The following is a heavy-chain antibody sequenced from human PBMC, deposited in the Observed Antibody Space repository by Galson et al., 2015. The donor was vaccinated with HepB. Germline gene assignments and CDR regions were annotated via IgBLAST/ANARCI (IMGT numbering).Heavy chain of an antibody. CDR1: GYIFTSFW. Sequence: QSGAEVKKPGESLKISCKGSGYIFTSFWIGWVRQMPGKGLEWKGIIYPADSDTTYSPSFQGQVAISVDKSTSTAYLQWGSLQASDTAMYFCATAAHDSSGYYPLWGQGTLVTVSS. J-gene: IGHJ4*02. V-gene: IGHV5-51*03. D-gene: IGHD3-22*01. CDR2: IYPADSDT. CDR3: ATAAHDSSGYYPL.